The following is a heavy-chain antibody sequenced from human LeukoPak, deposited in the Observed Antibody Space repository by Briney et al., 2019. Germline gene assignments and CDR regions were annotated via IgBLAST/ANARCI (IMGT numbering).Heavy chain of an antibody. Sequence: KPSETLSLTCAVYGGSFSGYYWSWIRQPPGKGLEWIGEINHSASTNYNPSLKSRVTISVDTSKNQFSLKLSSVTAADTAVYYCARHMGGYYESNYWGQGTLVTVSS. J-gene: IGHJ4*02. CDR1: GGSFSGYY. CDR3: ARHMGGYYESNY. V-gene: IGHV4-34*01. D-gene: IGHD3-10*01. CDR2: INHSAST.